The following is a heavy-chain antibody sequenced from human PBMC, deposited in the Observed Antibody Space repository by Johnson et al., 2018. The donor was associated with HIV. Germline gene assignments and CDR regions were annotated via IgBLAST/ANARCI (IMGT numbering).Heavy chain of an antibody. D-gene: IGHD6-13*01. J-gene: IGHJ3*02. CDR2: IWYDGSNK. CDR3: AREGRYSSYQGSFDI. V-gene: IGHV3-33*08. CDR1: GFTFSSYG. Sequence: QVQLVESGGGVVQPGRSLRLSCAASGFTFSSYGIHWVRQAPGKGLEWVALIWYDGSNKYYADSVKGRFTISRDNSKNTLYLQMNSLRAGDTAVYYCAREGRYSSYQGSFDIWGQGTMVTVSS.